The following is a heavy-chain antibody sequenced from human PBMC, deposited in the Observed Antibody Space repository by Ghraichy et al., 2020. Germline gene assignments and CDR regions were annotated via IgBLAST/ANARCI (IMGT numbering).Heavy chain of an antibody. CDR3: AREGRGSSSPLPYYFDY. V-gene: IGHV4-61*02. J-gene: IGHJ4*02. Sequence: SQTLSLTCTVSGGSISSGSYYWSWIRQPAGKGLEWIGRIYTSGSTNYNPSLKSRVTISVDTSKNQFSLKLSSVTAADTAVYYCAREGRGSSSPLPYYFDYWGQGTLVTVSS. D-gene: IGHD6-6*01. CDR2: IYTSGST. CDR1: GGSISSGSYY.